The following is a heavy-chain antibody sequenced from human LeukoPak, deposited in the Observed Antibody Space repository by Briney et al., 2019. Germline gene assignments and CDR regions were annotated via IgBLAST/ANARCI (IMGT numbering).Heavy chain of an antibody. CDR3: AAAPKGCCSSNRCRGDYIDY. J-gene: IGHJ4*02. V-gene: IGHV1-58*02. D-gene: IGHD2-2*01. CDR1: GLTFSSSA. Sequence: TSVKVSCKASGLTFSSSAMQWVRQARGQRLEWIGWIVVGSGHTNYAQSFQERVTITRDMSTSTAYMELSSLRSEDTAVYYCAAAPKGCCSSNRCRGDYIDYWGQGTLVTVSS. CDR2: IVVGSGHT.